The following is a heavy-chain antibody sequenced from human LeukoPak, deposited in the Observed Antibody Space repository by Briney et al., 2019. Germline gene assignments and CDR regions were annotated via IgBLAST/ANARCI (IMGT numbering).Heavy chain of an antibody. Sequence: SETLSLTCTVSGGSLSSYYWSWIRQPAGKGLEWIGRIYTSGSTNYNPSLKSRVTMSVDTSKNQFSLKLSSVTAADTAVYYCARDPEKPARPFGAFDYWGQGTLVTVSS. CDR2: IYTSGST. CDR1: GGSLSSYY. J-gene: IGHJ4*02. V-gene: IGHV4-4*07. CDR3: ARDPEKPARPFGAFDY. D-gene: IGHD6-6*01.